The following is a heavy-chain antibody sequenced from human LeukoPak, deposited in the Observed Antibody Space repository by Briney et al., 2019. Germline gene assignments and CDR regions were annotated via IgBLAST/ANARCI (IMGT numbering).Heavy chain of an antibody. CDR1: GGSISSGSYY. D-gene: IGHD4/OR15-4a*01. Sequence: SETLSLTCTVSGGSISSGSYYWSWIRQPPGKGLEWIGYIYYSGSTNYNPSLKSRVTISVDTSKNQFSLKLSSVTAADTAVYYCARDRGLWPNGGYYMDVWGKGTTVTISS. V-gene: IGHV4-61*01. CDR2: IYYSGST. CDR3: ARDRGLWPNGGYYMDV. J-gene: IGHJ6*03.